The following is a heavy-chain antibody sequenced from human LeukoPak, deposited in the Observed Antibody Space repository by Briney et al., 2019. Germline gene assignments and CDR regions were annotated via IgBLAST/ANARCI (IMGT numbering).Heavy chain of an antibody. CDR1: GFTFSSYA. D-gene: IGHD3-10*01. Sequence: PGGSLRLSCAASGFTFSSYAMSWVRQAPGKGLEGVSAISGSGGSTYYADSVKGRFTSSRDNSKNTLYLQMNSLRAEDTAVYYCAKDTTGELYYWGQGTLVTVSS. CDR3: AKDTTGELYY. V-gene: IGHV3-23*01. CDR2: ISGSGGST. J-gene: IGHJ4*02.